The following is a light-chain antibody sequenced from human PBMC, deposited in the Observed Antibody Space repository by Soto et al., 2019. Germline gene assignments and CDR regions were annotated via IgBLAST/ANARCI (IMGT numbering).Light chain of an antibody. Sequence: EIVLTQSPGTLSSSPWERATLSCMASQSVSSSYLAWYQQKPGQAPSLLIYGASSRATGIPDRFSGSGSGTDFTLTISSLQSEDSAVYFCQQYYYWPPYTVGQGAKVAIK. CDR3: QQYYYWPPYT. V-gene: IGKV3-20*01. CDR1: QSVSSSY. CDR2: GAS. J-gene: IGKJ2*01.